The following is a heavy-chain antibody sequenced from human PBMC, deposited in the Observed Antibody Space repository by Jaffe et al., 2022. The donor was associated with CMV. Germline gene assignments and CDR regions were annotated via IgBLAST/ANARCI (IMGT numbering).Heavy chain of an antibody. J-gene: IGHJ1*01. CDR1: GFTVSSNY. CDR3: ASEPHRGGYYYDSSGYYYSSNEYFQH. V-gene: IGHV3-66*01. D-gene: IGHD3-22*01. CDR2: IYSGGST. Sequence: EVQLVESGGGLVQPGGSLRLSCAASGFTVSSNYMSWVRQAPGKGLEWVSVIYSGGSTYYADSVKGRFTISRDNSKNTLYLQMNSLRAEDTAVYYCASEPHRGGYYYDSSGYYYSSNEYFQHWGQGTLVTVSS.